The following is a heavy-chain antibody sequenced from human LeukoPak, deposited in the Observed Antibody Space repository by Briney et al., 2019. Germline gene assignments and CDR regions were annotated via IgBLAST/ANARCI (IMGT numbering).Heavy chain of an antibody. D-gene: IGHD3-22*01. V-gene: IGHV4-39*07. CDR2: IYYSGST. CDR1: GGSISSSSYY. CDR3: ARGAYYYDSSGYLYYFDY. Sequence: PSETLSLTCTVSGGSISSSSYYWGWIRQPPGKGLEWIGSIYYSGSTYYNPSLKSRVTISVDTSKNQFSLKLSSVTAADTAVYYCARGAYYYDSSGYLYYFDYWGQGTLVTVSS. J-gene: IGHJ4*02.